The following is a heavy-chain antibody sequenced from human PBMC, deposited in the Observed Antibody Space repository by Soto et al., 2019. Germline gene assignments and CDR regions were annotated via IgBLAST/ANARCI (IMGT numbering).Heavy chain of an antibody. CDR3: ASTNSGTSRYGIDA. CDR2: IHHSGST. Sequence: PSETLSLTCAVYGGSFSDYYWIWIRQPPGKGLEWIGEIHHSGSTNYNPSLKSRVTISVDTSKNQFSLKLTSLTAADTAVYYCASTNSGTSRYGIDAWGQGTTVPVSS. V-gene: IGHV4-34*01. J-gene: IGHJ6*02. D-gene: IGHD1-26*01. CDR1: GGSFSDYY.